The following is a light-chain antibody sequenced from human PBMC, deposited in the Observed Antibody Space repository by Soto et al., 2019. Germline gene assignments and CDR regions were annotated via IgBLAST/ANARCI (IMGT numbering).Light chain of an antibody. CDR3: QQYNNWPLT. J-gene: IGKJ4*01. V-gene: IGKV3-15*01. CDR2: RAF. Sequence: EIVMTQSPATLSLSPGERATLSCRASLSVSSDLAWYRQKPGQAPRLLIYRAFTRATGIPARFSGSGFGTDFTLTISSLQSEDFAVYYCQQYNNWPLTFGGGNKVEIK. CDR1: LSVSSD.